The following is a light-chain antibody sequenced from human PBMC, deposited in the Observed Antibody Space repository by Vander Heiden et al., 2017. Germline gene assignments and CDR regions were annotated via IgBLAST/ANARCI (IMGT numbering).Light chain of an antibody. CDR3: QQDQNWPYT. J-gene: IGKJ2*01. Sequence: EIVMTQSAVSLSVSPGDRATLSCRASHSVGNNLAWYRQKPGQAPSLLIFDASSRATGVPARFRDSGSGAEFTLTISSLQSEDTASYYCQQDQNWPYTFGQGTKLEIK. CDR2: DAS. V-gene: IGKV3-15*01. CDR1: HSVGNN.